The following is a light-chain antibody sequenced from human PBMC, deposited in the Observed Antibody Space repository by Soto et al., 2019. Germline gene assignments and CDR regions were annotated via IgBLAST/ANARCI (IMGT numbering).Light chain of an antibody. CDR3: QQYNKWPPWT. V-gene: IGKV3-15*01. CDR1: QSFSTN. Sequence: EIVMTQSPGTLSVSPGERSTLSCRSSQSFSTNLAWYQQKPCQAPRLLMYGASTRATGIPARFSGSGSGTEFTLTISSLQSEDFAVYYCQQYNKWPPWTFGQGTKV. CDR2: GAS. J-gene: IGKJ1*01.